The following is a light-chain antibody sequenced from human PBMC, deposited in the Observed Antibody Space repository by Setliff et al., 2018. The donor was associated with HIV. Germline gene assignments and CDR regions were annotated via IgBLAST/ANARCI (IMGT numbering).Light chain of an antibody. Sequence: SALAQPASVSGSPGQSITISCTGTSSDVGGYNYVSWYQQRPGKAPKLMIYDVSKRPSGVSNRFSGSKSGNTASLTISGLQAEDEADYYCSSYTSSSTRVFGTGTKVTVL. CDR1: SSDVGGYNY. J-gene: IGLJ1*01. CDR2: DVS. CDR3: SSYTSSSTRV. V-gene: IGLV2-14*01.